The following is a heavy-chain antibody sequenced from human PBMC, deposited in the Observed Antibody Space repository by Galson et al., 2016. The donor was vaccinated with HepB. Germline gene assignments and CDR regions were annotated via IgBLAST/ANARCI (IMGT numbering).Heavy chain of an antibody. J-gene: IGHJ3*01. CDR2: ISSSVSTI. CDR3: ARELVRSAFDL. V-gene: IGHV3-48*02. Sequence: SLRLSCAGSGFTFSRSGLNWVRQAPGKGLQWVSYISSSVSTIYYADSVKGRFTISRDNAKNSVYLQMHSLRDDDTAVYYCARELVRSAFDLWGQGTIVTVSS. D-gene: IGHD6-6*01. CDR1: GFTFSRSG.